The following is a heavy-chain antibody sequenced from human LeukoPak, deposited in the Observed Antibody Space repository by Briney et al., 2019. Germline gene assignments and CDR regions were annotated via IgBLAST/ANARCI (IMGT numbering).Heavy chain of an antibody. V-gene: IGHV3-23*01. CDR2: ISGSGGST. CDR1: GFSFSSYA. Sequence: GGSLRLSCAASGFSFSSYAMSWVRQAPGKGLEWVSAISGSGGSTYHADSVKGRFTISRDNSKNTLYLQMDSLRAEDTAVYYCAKVHRGGYPIDAFDIWGQGTMVTVSS. J-gene: IGHJ3*02. D-gene: IGHD2-15*01. CDR3: AKVHRGGYPIDAFDI.